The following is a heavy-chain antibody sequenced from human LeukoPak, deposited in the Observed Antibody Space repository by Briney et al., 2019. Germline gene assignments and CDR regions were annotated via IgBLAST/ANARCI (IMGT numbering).Heavy chain of an antibody. D-gene: IGHD3-10*01. J-gene: IGHJ4*02. V-gene: IGHV3-21*01. CDR3: ARGGHRQKEF. Sequence: GSLRLSCAASGFIFSSYTMMWVRQAPGKGLEYVSSITSSSSYIYYADSVKGQFTISRDNAKNSLYLQMSSLRVEDTAVYYCARGGHRQKEFWGQGTLVTVSS. CDR1: GFIFSSYT. CDR2: ITSSSSYI.